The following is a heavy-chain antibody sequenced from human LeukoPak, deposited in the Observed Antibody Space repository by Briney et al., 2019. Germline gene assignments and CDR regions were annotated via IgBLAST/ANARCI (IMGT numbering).Heavy chain of an antibody. D-gene: IGHD5-12*01. J-gene: IGHJ6*02. CDR1: GFTFSSYA. Sequence: GGSLRLSCAASGFTFSSYAMHWVRQAPGKELEWVAVISYDGSNKYYADSVKGRFTISRDNSKNTLYLQMNSLRAEDTAVYYCARMIVTTIPYYYYGMDVWGQGTTVTVSS. CDR2: ISYDGSNK. CDR3: ARMIVTTIPYYYYGMDV. V-gene: IGHV3-30-3*01.